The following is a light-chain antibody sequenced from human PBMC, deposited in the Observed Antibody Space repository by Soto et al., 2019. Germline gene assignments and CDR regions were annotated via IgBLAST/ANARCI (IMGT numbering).Light chain of an antibody. CDR2: KAS. Sequence: DIEMTQSPSTLSASVGDRVTITCRASQSISSWLAWYQQKPGKAPKLLIYKASSLESGVPSRFSGSGSGTEFTLTIRSRQPDDFATYYCQQYNSYRTFGQGTKVEIK. CDR3: QQYNSYRT. CDR1: QSISSW. V-gene: IGKV1-5*03. J-gene: IGKJ1*01.